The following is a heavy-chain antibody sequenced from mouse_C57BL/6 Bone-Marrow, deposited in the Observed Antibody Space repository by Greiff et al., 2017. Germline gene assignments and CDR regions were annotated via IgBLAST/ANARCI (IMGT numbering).Heavy chain of an antibody. V-gene: IGHV1-81*01. CDR2: IYPRSGNT. Sequence: QVHVKQSGAELARPGASVKLSCKASGYTFTSYGISWVKQRTGQGLEWIGEIYPRSGNTYYNEKFKGKATLTADKSSSTAYMELRSLTSEDSAVYFCASPQTFYWYFDVWGTGTTVTVSS. CDR1: GYTFTSYG. J-gene: IGHJ1*03. CDR3: ASPQTFYWYFDV.